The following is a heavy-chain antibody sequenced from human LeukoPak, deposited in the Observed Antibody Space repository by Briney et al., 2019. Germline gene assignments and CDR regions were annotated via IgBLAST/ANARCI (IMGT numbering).Heavy chain of an antibody. D-gene: IGHD6-13*01. Sequence: GGSLRLSCAASGFTFDDYAMHWVRHAPGKGLEWVSGISWNSGSIGYADSVKGRFTISRDNAKNSLYLQMNSLRAEDTALYYCAKGPGYSSRWDNWGQGTLVTVSS. CDR1: GFTFDDYA. V-gene: IGHV3-9*01. J-gene: IGHJ4*02. CDR2: ISWNSGSI. CDR3: AKGPGYSSRWDN.